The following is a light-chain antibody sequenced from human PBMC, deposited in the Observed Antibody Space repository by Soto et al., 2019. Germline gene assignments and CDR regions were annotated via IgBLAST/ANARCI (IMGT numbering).Light chain of an antibody. CDR2: DNN. V-gene: IGLV1-51*01. CDR1: SSNIGNNY. Sequence: QSVLTQPPSVSAAPGQKVTISCSGSSSNIGNNYVSWYQQLPGTAPKLLIHDNNKRPSGIPDRFSGSKSGTSATLGITGLQTGDEADYYCGTWDSSLSAGGVFGTGTKVTVL. J-gene: IGLJ1*01. CDR3: GTWDSSLSAGGV.